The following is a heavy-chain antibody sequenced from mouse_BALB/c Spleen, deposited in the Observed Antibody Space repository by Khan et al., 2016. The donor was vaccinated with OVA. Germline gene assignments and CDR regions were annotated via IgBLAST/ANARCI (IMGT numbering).Heavy chain of an antibody. D-gene: IGHD2-4*01. CDR2: IWGDGST. CDR3: ARYDYDVGFDV. Sequence: QVQLQQSGPGLVAPSQSLSITCTVSGFSLTGYGVHWVRQPPGKGLEWLGMIWGDGSTDYNSRLKSRLCISKDKSKNQVFIKMNSLQTDDTARYYWARYDYDVGFDVWGAGTTVTVSS. V-gene: IGHV2-6-7*01. CDR1: GFSLTGYG. J-gene: IGHJ1*01.